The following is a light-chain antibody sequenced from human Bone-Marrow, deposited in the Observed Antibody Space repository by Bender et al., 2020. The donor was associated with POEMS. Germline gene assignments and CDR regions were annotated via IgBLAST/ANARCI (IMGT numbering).Light chain of an antibody. CDR1: SSNIGTNP. CDR3: AAWEDSLNGWV. J-gene: IGLJ3*02. V-gene: IGLV1-44*01. Sequence: QSVLTQPPSASGTPGQRVTISCSGSSSNIGTNPVNWYQQLPGTAPKLLIYINNQRPSGVPDRFSGSNSGNTATLTISGLQSEDEADYYCAAWEDSLNGWVFGGGTKLTVL. CDR2: INN.